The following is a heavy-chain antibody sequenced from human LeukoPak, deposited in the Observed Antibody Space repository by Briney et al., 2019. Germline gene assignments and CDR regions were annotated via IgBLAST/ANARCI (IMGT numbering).Heavy chain of an antibody. V-gene: IGHV1-46*01. J-gene: IGHJ4*02. CDR3: ARDMYASGRGY. Sequence: ASVKVLCEASGYIFTTYYMHWVRQAPGQGLEWMGIINPSDGSTNYAQNFQGRVTVTRDTSTSTVYMELSSLRSEDTAIYYCARDMYASGRGYWGQGTLVTVSS. CDR2: INPSDGST. CDR1: GYIFTTYY. D-gene: IGHD2-8*01.